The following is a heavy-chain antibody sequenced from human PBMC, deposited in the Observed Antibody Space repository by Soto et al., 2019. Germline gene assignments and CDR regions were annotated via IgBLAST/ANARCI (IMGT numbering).Heavy chain of an antibody. V-gene: IGHV1-8*01. Sequence: QVQLVQSGAEVKKPGASVKVTCKASGYTFTSYDSNWVRQATGQGLEWMGWMNPNSGNTGYAQKFQGRVTMTRNTSISTAYMELSSLRSEDTAVYYCARGRDTSGDFDYWGQGTLVTVSS. CDR2: MNPNSGNT. J-gene: IGHJ4*02. CDR3: ARGRDTSGDFDY. D-gene: IGHD6-19*01. CDR1: GYTFTSYD.